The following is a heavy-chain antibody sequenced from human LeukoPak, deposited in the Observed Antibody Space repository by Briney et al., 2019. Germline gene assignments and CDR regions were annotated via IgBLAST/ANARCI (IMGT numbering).Heavy chain of an antibody. D-gene: IGHD6-25*01. CDR2: IIVSGTT. V-gene: IGHV3-23*01. CDR3: AKGSVGNADFAS. CDR1: RFTFSSFS. J-gene: IGHJ4*02. Sequence: GSLRLSCAASRFTFSSFSMTWGRQAPGKGPELVSSIIVSGTTYYADSVKGRFTISRDSFRGTLFLQMDSLRVEDTAVYFCAKGSVGNADFASWGQGALVTVSS.